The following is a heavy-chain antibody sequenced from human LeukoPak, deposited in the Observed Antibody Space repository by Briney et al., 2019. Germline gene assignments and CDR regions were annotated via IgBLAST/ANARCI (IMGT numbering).Heavy chain of an antibody. CDR1: GGSISSYY. J-gene: IGHJ4*02. V-gene: IGHV4-59*01. D-gene: IGHD1-14*01. Sequence: SETLSLTCTVSGGSISSYYWSWIRQPPGKGLEWIGYVYYTGSTNYNPSLKSRVTISEDTSKNQFSLKLSSVTAADTAVYYCARDEPFDYWGQGTLVTVSS. CDR3: ARDEPFDY. CDR2: VYYTGST.